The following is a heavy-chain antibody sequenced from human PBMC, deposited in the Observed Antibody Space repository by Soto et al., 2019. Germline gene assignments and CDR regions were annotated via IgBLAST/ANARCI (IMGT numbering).Heavy chain of an antibody. Sequence: SETLSLTCAVYGGSFSAYYWSWVRQPPGKGLEWIGEIIHSESTKYNPSLKSRVTISVDTSKDQFSLKLRSVTAADTAVYYCARQRPTDGRWEFANYYGMDVWGQGTPVTVSS. CDR2: IIHSEST. D-gene: IGHD1-26*01. CDR3: ARQRPTDGRWEFANYYGMDV. CDR1: GGSFSAYY. J-gene: IGHJ6*02. V-gene: IGHV4-34*12.